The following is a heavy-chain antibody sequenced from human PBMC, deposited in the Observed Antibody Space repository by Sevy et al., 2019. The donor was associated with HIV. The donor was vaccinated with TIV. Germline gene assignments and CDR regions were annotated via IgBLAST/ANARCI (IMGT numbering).Heavy chain of an antibody. CDR1: AYTFTTHW. CDR2: MSPGDSDP. CDR3: ARLDSYSIGWSPRYYFDY. D-gene: IGHD6-19*01. Sequence: GESLKISCKGSAYTFTTHWIGWVRQMPGKGLEWMGIMSPGDSDPRYSPSSQGQVTMSVDKSVSTAYLQWHSLETSDTAIYYCARLDSYSIGWSPRYYFDYWGQRTLVTVSS. J-gene: IGHJ4*02. V-gene: IGHV5-51*01.